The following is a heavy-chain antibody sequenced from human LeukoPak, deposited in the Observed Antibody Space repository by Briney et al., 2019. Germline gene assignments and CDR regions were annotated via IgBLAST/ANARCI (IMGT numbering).Heavy chain of an antibody. J-gene: IGHJ3*02. D-gene: IGHD7-27*01. Sequence: ASVKVSCKASGYTCTGYYMHWVRQAPGHGLEWMGWINPNSGGTNSAQKFQGRVTMTRDTSISTAYMELSRLRSDDTAVYYCARPRTWGPQRADAFDIWGQGTMITVSS. CDR3: ARPRTWGPQRADAFDI. CDR1: GYTCTGYY. CDR2: INPNSGGT. V-gene: IGHV1-2*02.